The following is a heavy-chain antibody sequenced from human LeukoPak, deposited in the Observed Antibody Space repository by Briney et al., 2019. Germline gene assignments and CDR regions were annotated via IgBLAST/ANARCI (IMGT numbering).Heavy chain of an antibody. CDR2: ISYDGSNK. Sequence: GGSLRLSCAASGFTFSSYAMHWVRQAPGKGLEWVAVISYDGSNKYYADSVKGRFTIPRDSSKNTLYLQMNSLRAEDTAGCDCARERGLVNTFHIWGEGANVALSS. CDR1: GFTFSSYA. D-gene: IGHD2-15*01. V-gene: IGHV3-30*04. CDR3: ARERGLVNTFHI. J-gene: IGHJ3*02.